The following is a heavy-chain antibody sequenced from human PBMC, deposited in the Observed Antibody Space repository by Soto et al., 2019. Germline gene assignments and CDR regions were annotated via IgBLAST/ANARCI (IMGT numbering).Heavy chain of an antibody. D-gene: IGHD2-15*01. Sequence: SETLSLTCSVSGGSISGGGYSWSWIRQPPGEGLEWIGYIYHSGSTYYNPSLKSRVTISVDRSKNQFSLKLSSVTAADTAVYYCASQTGGRILPFDYWGQGTLVTVSS. J-gene: IGHJ4*02. CDR2: IYHSGST. CDR3: ASQTGGRILPFDY. CDR1: GGSISGGGYS. V-gene: IGHV4-30-2*01.